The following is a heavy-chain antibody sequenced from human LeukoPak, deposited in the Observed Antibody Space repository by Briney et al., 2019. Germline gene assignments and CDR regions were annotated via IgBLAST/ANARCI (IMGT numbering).Heavy chain of an antibody. CDR1: GFTFSSYG. D-gene: IGHD6-13*01. V-gene: IGHV3-33*06. CDR2: IWYDGSNK. CDR3: ANGIAAAGGFDY. J-gene: IGHJ4*02. Sequence: GGSLRLSCAASGFTFSSYGMHWVRQAPGKGLEWVAVIWYDGSNKYYADSVKGRFTISRDSSKNTLYLQMNSLRAEDTAVYYCANGIAAAGGFDYWGQGTLVTVSS.